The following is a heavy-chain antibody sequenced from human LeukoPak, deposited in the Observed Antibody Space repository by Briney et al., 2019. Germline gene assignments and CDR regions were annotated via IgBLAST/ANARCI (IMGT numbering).Heavy chain of an antibody. CDR3: AKVVGGSGWWVDY. J-gene: IGHJ4*02. D-gene: IGHD6-19*01. CDR1: GFTFSSYA. V-gene: IGHV3-23*01. CDR2: ISGSGGST. Sequence: TGGSLRLSCAASGFTFSSYAMSGVRQAPGEGLEWVSAISGSGGSTYYADSVKGRFTISRDNSKNTLYLQINSLRAEDTAVYYCAKVVGGSGWWVDYWGQGTLVTVSS.